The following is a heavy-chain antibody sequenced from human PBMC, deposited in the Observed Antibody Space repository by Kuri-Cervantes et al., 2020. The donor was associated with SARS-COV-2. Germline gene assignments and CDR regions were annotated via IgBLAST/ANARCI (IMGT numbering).Heavy chain of an antibody. Sequence: ASVKVSCKASGYTFTSYGISWVRQAPGQGLEWMGWISAYNGNTNYAQKLQGRVTMTTDTSTSTAYMELRNLRSDDTAVYYCARGPGSYHIWYYFDYWGQGTLVTVSS. V-gene: IGHV1-18*01. CDR2: ISAYNGNT. J-gene: IGHJ4*02. CDR1: GYTFTSYG. D-gene: IGHD1-26*01. CDR3: ARGPGSYHIWYYFDY.